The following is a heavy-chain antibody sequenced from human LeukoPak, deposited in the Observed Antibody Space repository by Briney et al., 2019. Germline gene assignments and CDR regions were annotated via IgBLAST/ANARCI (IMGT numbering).Heavy chain of an antibody. CDR2: MNPNSGDT. V-gene: IGHV1-8*01. J-gene: IGHJ4*02. CDR3: ARGLYVIRGVTGDY. Sequence: ASVKVSCKASGYTITSFHINWVRQAPGQGLEWMGWMNPNSGDTGYAQKFQGRVTMTRNTSINTAYMELSSLRSEDTAVYYCARGLYVIRGVTGDYWGQGTQLTVSS. D-gene: IGHD3-10*01. CDR1: GYTITSFH.